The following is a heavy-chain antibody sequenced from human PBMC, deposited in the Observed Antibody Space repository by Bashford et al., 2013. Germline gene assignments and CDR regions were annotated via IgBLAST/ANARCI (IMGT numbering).Heavy chain of an antibody. D-gene: IGHD3-16*01. CDR2: IPYDGSNK. CDR3: ARDRERGSYGPYDAFDI. Sequence: GSLRLSCAASEFIFSSYAMHWVRQAPGKGLEWLAVIPYDGSNKYYADCVQGRFTVSRDNSKNTLYMQMNSLRPEDTAVYYCARDRERGSYGPYDAFDIWGQGTMVTVSS. V-gene: IGHV3-30-3*01. CDR1: EFIFSSYA. J-gene: IGHJ3*02.